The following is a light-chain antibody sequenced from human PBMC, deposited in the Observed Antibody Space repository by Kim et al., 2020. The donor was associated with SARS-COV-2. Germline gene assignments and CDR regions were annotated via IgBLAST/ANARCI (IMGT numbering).Light chain of an antibody. CDR1: NLRSYY. CDR3: NSRDSSGNWV. J-gene: IGLJ3*02. CDR2: GKN. Sequence: SSELTQDPAVSVALGQTVRITCQGDNLRSYYASWXQQKPGQAPVLVIYGKNNRPSGIPDRFSGSSSGNTASLTITGAQAEDEADYYCNSRDSSGNWVFGG. V-gene: IGLV3-19*01.